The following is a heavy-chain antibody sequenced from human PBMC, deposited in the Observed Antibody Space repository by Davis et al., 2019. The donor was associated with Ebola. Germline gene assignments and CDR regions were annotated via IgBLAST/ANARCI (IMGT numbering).Heavy chain of an antibody. CDR1: GYTFTCYA. D-gene: IGHD6-13*01. CDR3: ARRKVPGIAAAGEAFDI. V-gene: IGHV7-4-1*02. J-gene: IGHJ3*02. Sequence: ASVKVSCKASGYTFTCYAMNWVRQAPGQGLEWMGWINTNTGNPTYAQGFTGRFVYYLDTSVSTAYLQISGLKAEDTAVYYCARRKVPGIAAAGEAFDIWGQGTMVTVSS. CDR2: INTNTGNP.